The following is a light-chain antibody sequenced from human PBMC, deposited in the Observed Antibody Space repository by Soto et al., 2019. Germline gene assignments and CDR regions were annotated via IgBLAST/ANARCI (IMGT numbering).Light chain of an antibody. J-gene: IGLJ3*02. CDR2: EAS. CDR3: CSLTNGATWV. V-gene: IGLV2-23*01. Sequence: QSALTQPASVSGSPGQSITISCTGTNSDVGSHNFVSWYQQYPGKAPKLLIYEASKRPSGLFNRFSGSKSGNTASLTISGLQAEDEADYYCCSLTNGATWVFGGGTQLTVL. CDR1: NSDVGSHNF.